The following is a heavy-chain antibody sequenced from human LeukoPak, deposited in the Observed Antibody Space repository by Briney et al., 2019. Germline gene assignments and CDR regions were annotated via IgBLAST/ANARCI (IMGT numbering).Heavy chain of an antibody. CDR1: GGSISSYY. V-gene: IGHV4-59*01. Sequence: SETLSLTCTVSGGSISSYYWNWIRQPPGKGLEWIGYIYYSGTTNYNPSLKSRVSMSVDTSKSQFSLKLSSVTAADTAVYYCARALTAEWLTPSWFDPWGQGTLVTVSS. D-gene: IGHD6-19*01. J-gene: IGHJ5*02. CDR3: ARALTAEWLTPSWFDP. CDR2: IYYSGTT.